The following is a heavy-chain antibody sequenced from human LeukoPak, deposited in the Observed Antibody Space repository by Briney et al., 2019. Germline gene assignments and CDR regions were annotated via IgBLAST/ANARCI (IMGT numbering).Heavy chain of an antibody. CDR2: ISGSGGST. J-gene: IGHJ5*02. CDR3: AKDVGHNWFDP. D-gene: IGHD1-26*01. CDR1: GFTFSSYA. V-gene: IGHV3-23*01. Sequence: GGSLRLSCAASGFTFSSYAMSWVRQAPGKGLEWVSVISGSGGSTYYADSVKGRFTISRDNSKNTLYLQMNSLRAKDTAVYYCAKDVGHNWFDPWGQGTLVTVSS.